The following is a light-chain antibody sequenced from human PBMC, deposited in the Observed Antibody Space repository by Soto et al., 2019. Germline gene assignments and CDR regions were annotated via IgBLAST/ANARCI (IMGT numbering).Light chain of an antibody. CDR1: SSNIGAGYD. J-gene: IGLJ2*01. CDR2: ANI. CDR3: QSYDSSLSGSV. Sequence: QSVLTQPPSVSGAPGQRVTISCTGSSSNIGAGYDVHWYQQLPGSAPKLLIYANINRPSGVPDRFSGSKSGTSASLAITGLHAEDEADYYCQSYDSSLSGSVFGGGTKLTVL. V-gene: IGLV1-40*01.